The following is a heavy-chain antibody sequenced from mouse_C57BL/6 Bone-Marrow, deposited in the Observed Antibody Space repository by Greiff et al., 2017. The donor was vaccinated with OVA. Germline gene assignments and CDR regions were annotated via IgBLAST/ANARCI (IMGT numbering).Heavy chain of an antibody. V-gene: IGHV5-9-1*02. D-gene: IGHD1-1*01. CDR1: GFTFSSYA. CDR3: TREDYYYGSSLYCDV. Sequence: EVMLVESGEGLVKPGGSLKLSCAASGFTFSSYAMSWVRQTPEKRLEWVAYISSGGDYIYYADTVKGRFTISRDNARNTLYLQMSSLKSEDTAMYYCTREDYYYGSSLYCDVWGTGTTVTVSS. J-gene: IGHJ1*03. CDR2: ISSGGDYI.